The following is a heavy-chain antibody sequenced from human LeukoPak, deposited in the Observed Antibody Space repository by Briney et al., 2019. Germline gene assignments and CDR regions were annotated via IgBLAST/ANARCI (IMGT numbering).Heavy chain of an antibody. J-gene: IGHJ4*02. CDR3: AREDTATLGVFDY. Sequence: GALEPPFSAPGFLFSNCAMSWVRPAPSQGLGGAAVIWCDGNNKYHADSVRGRFTNSRDNSKNTLYLQMNSLRAEDTAVYYCAREDTATLGVFDYWGQGTLVTVSS. V-gene: IGHV3-33*08. CDR2: IWCDGNNK. CDR1: GFLFSNCA. D-gene: IGHD5-18*01.